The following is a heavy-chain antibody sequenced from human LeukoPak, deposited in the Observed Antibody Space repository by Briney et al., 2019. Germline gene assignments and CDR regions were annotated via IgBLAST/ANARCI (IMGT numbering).Heavy chain of an antibody. CDR1: GFTFSSYS. J-gene: IGHJ3*02. D-gene: IGHD3-22*01. CDR3: AKDDQSSGEEGAFDI. Sequence: PGGPLRLSCAASGFTFSSYSMNWVRQAPGKGLEWVSYISSSSSTIYYADSVKGRFTISRDNAKNSLYLQMNSLRAEDTAVYYCAKDDQSSGEEGAFDIWGQGTMVTVSS. V-gene: IGHV3-48*04. CDR2: ISSSSSTI.